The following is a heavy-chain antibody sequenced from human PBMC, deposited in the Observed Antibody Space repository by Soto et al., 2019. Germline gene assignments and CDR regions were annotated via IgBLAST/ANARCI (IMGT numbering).Heavy chain of an antibody. CDR3: AKEIVIEGPFDP. CDR1: GFTCSRYA. V-gene: IGHV3-23*01. CDR2: ISGSGGST. D-gene: IGHD2-21*01. Sequence: LRLSCASSGFTCSRYAMSWVRQAPGKGLEWVSAISGSGGSTYYAYSLKGRFTISRKNSKKTLYLQMNSLRAEDTAVYYCAKEIVIEGPFDPWGQGTLVTVSS. J-gene: IGHJ5*02.